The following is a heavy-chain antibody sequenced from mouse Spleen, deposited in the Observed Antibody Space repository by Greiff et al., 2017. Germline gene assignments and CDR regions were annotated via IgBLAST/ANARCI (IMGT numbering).Heavy chain of an antibody. V-gene: IGHV1-87*01. D-gene: IGHD2-2*01. CDR1: GYTFTSYW. Sequence: VHLVESGAELAKPGASVKLSCKASGYTFTSYWMHWVKQRPGQGLEWIGAIYPGDGDTRYTQKFKGKATLTADKSSSTAYMQLSSLASEDSAVYYCARGLDGYDAWFAYWGQGTLVTVSA. CDR3: ARGLDGYDAWFAY. J-gene: IGHJ3*01. CDR2: IYPGDGDT.